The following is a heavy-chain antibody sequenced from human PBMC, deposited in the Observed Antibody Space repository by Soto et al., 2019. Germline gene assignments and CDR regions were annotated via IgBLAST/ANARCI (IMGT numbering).Heavy chain of an antibody. Sequence: PGGSLRLSCAASGFTFSSYSMNWVRQAPGKGLEWVSYISSSSSTIYYADSVKGRFTISRDNAKNSLYLQMNSLRDEDTAVYYCGGDSSYYFYPDVFDIWSQRTMVTGSS. V-gene: IGHV3-48*02. CDR1: GFTFSSYS. D-gene: IGHD3-22*01. J-gene: IGHJ3*02. CDR2: ISSSSSTI. CDR3: GGDSSYYFYPDVFDI.